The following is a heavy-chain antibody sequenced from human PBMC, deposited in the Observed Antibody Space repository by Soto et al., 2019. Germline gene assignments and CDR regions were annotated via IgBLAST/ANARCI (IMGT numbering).Heavy chain of an antibody. CDR2: IWYDGSNK. Sequence: GGSLRLAGAASVFTVSSYGMHWVRQAPGKGLEWVAVIWYDGSNKYYADSVKGRFTISRDNSKNTLYLQMNSLRAEDTAVYCCARELMVYENHNWFDPWGQGTLVTVSS. J-gene: IGHJ5*02. CDR1: VFTVSSYG. V-gene: IGHV3-33*01. D-gene: IGHD2-8*01. CDR3: ARELMVYENHNWFDP.